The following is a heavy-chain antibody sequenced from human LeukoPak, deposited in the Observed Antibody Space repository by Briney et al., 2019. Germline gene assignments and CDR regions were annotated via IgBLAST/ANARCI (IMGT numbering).Heavy chain of an antibody. CDR3: ARTASYDSSGYDDDY. J-gene: IGHJ4*02. CDR1: GFTFSDYY. CDR2: ISSSGSTI. Sequence: GGSLRLSCAASGFTFSDYYMSWIRQAPGKGLEWVSYISSSGSTIYYADSVKGRFTISRDNAKNSLYPQMNSLRAEDTAAYYCARTASYDSSGYDDDYWGQGTLVTVSS. V-gene: IGHV3-11*01. D-gene: IGHD3-22*01.